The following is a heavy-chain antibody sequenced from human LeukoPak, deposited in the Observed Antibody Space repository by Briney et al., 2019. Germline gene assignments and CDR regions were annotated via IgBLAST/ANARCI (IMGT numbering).Heavy chain of an antibody. D-gene: IGHD3-22*01. V-gene: IGHV1-69*04. Sequence: ASVKVCFNAAAGTFTSHTFRWHREAPGQGLEWMGRIIPILGIANYAQKFQGRVTMTRDTSTSTVYMELSSLRSEDTAVYYCARDGWFYYDSSDSSRFDYWGQGTLVTVSS. CDR3: ARDGWFYYDSSDSSRFDY. J-gene: IGHJ4*02. CDR2: IIPILGIA. CDR1: AGTFTSHT.